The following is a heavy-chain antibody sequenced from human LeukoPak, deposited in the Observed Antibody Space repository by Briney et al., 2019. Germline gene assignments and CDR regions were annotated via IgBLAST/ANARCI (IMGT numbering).Heavy chain of an antibody. V-gene: IGHV3-33*01. CDR1: GFTFSSNG. CDR3: ASGDYYGSGSDYNGENY. D-gene: IGHD3-10*01. Sequence: GGSLRPPCAASGFTFSSNGMNWAGQAPGKGRGWLAVLWYDGSNKYYQDPAKGRFTISTDNSKNTLYLHMNSLRAEVTAVYYCASGDYYGSGSDYNGENYWGQGTLVTVSS. CDR2: LWYDGSNK. J-gene: IGHJ4*02.